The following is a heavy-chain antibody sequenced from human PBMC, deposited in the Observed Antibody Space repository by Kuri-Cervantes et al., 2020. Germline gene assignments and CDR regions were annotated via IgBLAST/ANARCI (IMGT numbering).Heavy chain of an antibody. CDR2: INAGNGNT. CDR3: ARGRAVRVSWFDP. V-gene: IGHV1-3*01. D-gene: IGHD4-17*01. Sequence: ASVKVSCKASGYTFTTYYLHWVRQAPGQRLEWMGWINAGNGNTAYSQKFQGRVTITRDTSASAAYMELSSLGFEDTAVYYCARGRAVRVSWFDPWGQGTQVTVSS. J-gene: IGHJ5*02. CDR1: GYTFTTYY.